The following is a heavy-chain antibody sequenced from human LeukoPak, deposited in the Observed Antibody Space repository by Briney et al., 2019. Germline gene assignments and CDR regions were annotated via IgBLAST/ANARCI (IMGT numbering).Heavy chain of an antibody. V-gene: IGHV4-59*01. J-gene: IGHJ6*02. CDR3: ARVQGIFWYYGMDV. D-gene: IGHD3-9*01. CDR2: IYYSGCT. CDR1: GGSLSSYY. Sequence: SETLSLTCTVSGGSLSSYYWSWMRQPPGKGLEWIGCIYYSGCTNYNPSLKSRVTISVDTSKNQFSLKLSSVTAADTALYYCARVQGIFWYYGMDVWGQGTTVTVSS.